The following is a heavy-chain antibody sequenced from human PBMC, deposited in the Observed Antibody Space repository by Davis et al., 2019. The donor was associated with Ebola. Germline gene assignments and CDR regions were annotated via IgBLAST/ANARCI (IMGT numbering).Heavy chain of an antibody. D-gene: IGHD3-3*01. J-gene: IGHJ6*03. V-gene: IGHV2-26*01. CDR3: ARIPKNYDFWGGYYYYYCMDV. Sequence: SGPTLVHPTDPLTLPCTVPGFPLSNARMGVSWIRQPPGTALEWLAHLFSNDEKSYSTSLKSRLTISKDTSKSQVVLTMTNMDPVDTATYYCARIPKNYDFWGGYYYYYCMDVWGKGTTVTVSS. CDR1: GFPLSNARMG. CDR2: LFSNDEK.